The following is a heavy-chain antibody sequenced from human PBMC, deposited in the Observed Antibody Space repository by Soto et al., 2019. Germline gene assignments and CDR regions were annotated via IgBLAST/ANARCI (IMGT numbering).Heavy chain of an antibody. CDR3: ARGAHGSGYAVY. D-gene: IGHD3-3*01. Sequence: QVQLVQSGTEVKKPGASVKVSCRTSGYTFTTYGINWVRQAPGQGLEWMGWISGYNGNTNYPQKFQGRVTMTTDTFTSTLFMELRGLTSDDTAVYYCARGAHGSGYAVYWGQGTLVTVSS. V-gene: IGHV1-18*01. J-gene: IGHJ4*02. CDR1: GYTFTTYG. CDR2: ISGYNGNT.